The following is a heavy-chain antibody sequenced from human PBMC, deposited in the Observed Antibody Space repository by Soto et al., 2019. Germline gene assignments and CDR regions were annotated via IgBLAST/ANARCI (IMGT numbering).Heavy chain of an antibody. CDR2: TYHRGST. Sequence: PSETLSLTCSVSCVSISSYFWSWIRQPPGRGLEWIGYTYHRGSTNYSPSLKSRVAISLDTSENQFSLKVSSVTAADTAVYYCARIGGYHGPLDYWGQGTPVTVSS. CDR3: ARIGGYHGPLDY. D-gene: IGHD3-16*02. CDR1: CVSISSYF. J-gene: IGHJ4*02. V-gene: IGHV4-59*01.